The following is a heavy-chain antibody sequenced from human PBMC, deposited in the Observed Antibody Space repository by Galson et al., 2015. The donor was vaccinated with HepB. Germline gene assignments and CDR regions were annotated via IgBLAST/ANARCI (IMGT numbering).Heavy chain of an antibody. CDR3: ASGIQLDQH. D-gene: IGHD5-18*01. CDR2: ISAYNGNT. J-gene: IGHJ1*01. V-gene: IGHV1-18*01. CDR1: GYTFTSYG. Sequence: SCKASGYTFTSYGISWVRQAPGQGLEWMGWISAYNGNTKYAHNLQGRVTMTTDTSTSTAYMELRSLRCDDTAVYYRASGIQLDQHWGQGTLVTVSS.